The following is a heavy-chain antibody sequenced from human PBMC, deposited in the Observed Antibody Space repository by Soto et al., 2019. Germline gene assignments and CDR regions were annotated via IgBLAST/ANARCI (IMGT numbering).Heavy chain of an antibody. CDR3: ARGGGNSPRDAFDI. J-gene: IGHJ3*02. Sequence: QVQLQESGPGLVKPSETLSLTCTVSGDSVSSGSYYWSWIRQPPGKGLQWIGYMYYSGSTNYNPSLTSRVTTSIDTPKNQFSLKLSSVTAADTAVYYCARGGGNSPRDAFDIWGQGTMVTVSP. D-gene: IGHD2-21*02. CDR2: MYYSGST. V-gene: IGHV4-61*01. CDR1: GDSVSSGSYY.